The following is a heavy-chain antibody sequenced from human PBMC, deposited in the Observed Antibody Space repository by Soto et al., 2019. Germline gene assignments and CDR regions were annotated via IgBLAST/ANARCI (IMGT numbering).Heavy chain of an antibody. CDR3: ARDYFIESRYYYYGMDV. D-gene: IGHD3-16*02. J-gene: IGHJ6*02. Sequence: PGGSLRLSCAASGFTFSSYWMSWVRQAPGKGLEWVANIKQDGSEKYYVDSVKGRFTISRDNAKNSLYLQMNSLRAEDTAVYYCARDYFIESRYYYYGMDVWGQGNTVTVSS. V-gene: IGHV3-7*01. CDR2: IKQDGSEK. CDR1: GFTFSSYW.